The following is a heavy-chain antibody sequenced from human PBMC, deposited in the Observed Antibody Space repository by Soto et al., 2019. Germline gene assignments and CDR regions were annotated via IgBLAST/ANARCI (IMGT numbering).Heavy chain of an antibody. Sequence: ASVKVSCKASGYTFTGYDMHWVRQAPGQGLEWMGWINPNSGGTNNAQKFQGWVTMTRDTSISTAYMELSRLRSDDTAVYYCARDHSPSSFYYDSSGYFLDAFDIWGQGTMVTV. CDR1: GYTFTGYD. D-gene: IGHD3-22*01. J-gene: IGHJ3*02. V-gene: IGHV1-2*04. CDR3: ARDHSPSSFYYDSSGYFLDAFDI. CDR2: INPNSGGT.